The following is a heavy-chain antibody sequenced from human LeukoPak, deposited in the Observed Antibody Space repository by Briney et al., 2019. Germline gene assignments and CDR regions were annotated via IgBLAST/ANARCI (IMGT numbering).Heavy chain of an antibody. CDR2: IYYSGST. CDR3: ARELGDGYNWEEFDY. Sequence: SETLSLTCTVSGGSISSYYWSWIRQPPGKGLEWIGCIYYSGSTNYNPSLKSRVTISVDTSKNQFSLKLSSVTAADTAVYYCARELGDGYNWEEFDYWGQGTLVTVSS. J-gene: IGHJ4*02. V-gene: IGHV4-59*01. D-gene: IGHD5-24*01. CDR1: GGSISSYY.